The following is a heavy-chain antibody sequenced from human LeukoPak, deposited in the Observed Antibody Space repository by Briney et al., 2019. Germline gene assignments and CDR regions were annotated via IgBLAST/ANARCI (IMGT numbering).Heavy chain of an antibody. V-gene: IGHV4-39*07. CDR3: ARDPRGSGYKDY. CDR2: IYYSGST. D-gene: IGHD3-22*01. J-gene: IGHJ4*02. Sequence: SETLSLTCTVSGGSISSSSYYWGWIRQPPGKGLEWIGSIYYSGSTYYNPSLKSRVTISVDTSKNHFSLKLSSVTAADTAIYYCARDPRGSGYKDYWGQGTLVTVSS. CDR1: GGSISSSSYY.